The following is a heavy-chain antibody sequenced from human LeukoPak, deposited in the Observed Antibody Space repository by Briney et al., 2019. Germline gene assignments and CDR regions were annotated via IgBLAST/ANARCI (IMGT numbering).Heavy chain of an antibody. V-gene: IGHV3-30*03. D-gene: IGHD5-18*01. J-gene: IGHJ3*02. CDR1: GFTLSSYG. CDR2: ISYDGSNK. CDR3: ARARSSYGYGDAFDI. Sequence: GGSLRLSCAASGFTLSSYGMHWVRQAPGKGLEWVAVISYDGSNKYYADSVKGRFTISRDNSKNTLYLQMNSLRAEDTAVYYCARARSSYGYGDAFDIWGQGTMVTVSS.